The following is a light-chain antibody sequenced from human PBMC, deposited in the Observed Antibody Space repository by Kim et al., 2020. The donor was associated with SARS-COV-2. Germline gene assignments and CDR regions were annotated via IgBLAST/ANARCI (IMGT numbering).Light chain of an antibody. CDR1: KSVSRG. J-gene: IGKJ1*01. CDR3: QHRQT. Sequence: TLAAAVGDRGTHTCRDSKSVSRGLAWYQQKPGKAPKLLIYDGSNLQSGVTSRFSGSGSGTEFTLTISSLQPDDFAIYYCQHRQTFGQGTKVDIK. CDR2: DGS. V-gene: IGKV1-5*01.